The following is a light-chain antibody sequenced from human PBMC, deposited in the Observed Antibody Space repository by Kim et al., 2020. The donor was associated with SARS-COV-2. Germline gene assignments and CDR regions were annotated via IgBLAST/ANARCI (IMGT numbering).Light chain of an antibody. V-gene: IGLV4-69*01. Sequence: QLVLTQSPSASASLGASVKLTCTLNSGHSSYAIAGHQQQPEKGPRYLMKVNSDGSHSKGDGIPDRFSGSSSGAERYLTISSLQSEDEADYYCQTWGTGIRVFGGGTKVTVL. CDR3: QTWGTGIRV. CDR2: VNSDGSH. J-gene: IGLJ3*02. CDR1: SGHSSYA.